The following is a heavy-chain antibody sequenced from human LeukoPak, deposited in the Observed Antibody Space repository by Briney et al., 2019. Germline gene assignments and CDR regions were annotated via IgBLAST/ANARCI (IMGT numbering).Heavy chain of an antibody. CDR3: ARGSKSSRTPNFDY. CDR2: INPNSGGT. Sequence: ASVKVSCKASGYTFIGYYMHWVRQAPGQGLEWMGWINPNSGGTNYAQKFQGRVTMTRDTSISTAYMELSRLRSDDTAVYYCARGSKSSRTPNFDYWGQGTLVTVSS. D-gene: IGHD6-13*01. J-gene: IGHJ4*02. CDR1: GYTFIGYY. V-gene: IGHV1-2*02.